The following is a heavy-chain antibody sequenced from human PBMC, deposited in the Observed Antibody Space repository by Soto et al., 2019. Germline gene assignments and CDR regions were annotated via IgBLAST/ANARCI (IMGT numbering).Heavy chain of an antibody. D-gene: IGHD3-3*01. Sequence: GGSLRLSCAASGFTVSSNYMSWVRQAPGKGLEWVSVIYSGGSTYYADSVKGRFTISRDNSKNTLYLQMNSLRAEDTAVYYCARDSGVVNHSDYWGQGTLVTVSS. CDR1: GFTVSSNY. CDR3: ARDSGVVNHSDY. V-gene: IGHV3-66*01. CDR2: IYSGGST. J-gene: IGHJ4*02.